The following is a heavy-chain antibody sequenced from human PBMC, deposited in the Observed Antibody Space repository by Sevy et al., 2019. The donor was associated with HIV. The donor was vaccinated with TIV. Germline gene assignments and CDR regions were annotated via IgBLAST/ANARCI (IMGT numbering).Heavy chain of an antibody. Sequence: GGSLRLSCAASGFSFSSYWMRWVRQAPGKGLEWVANIKQDGSEKYYVDSVKGRFTISRDDAKNSLYLQMNSLRVEDTVVYYGARVGSGAKEDSGYEDALDIWGQGTMVTVSS. V-gene: IGHV3-7*01. CDR2: IKQDGSEK. CDR1: GFSFSSYW. J-gene: IGHJ3*02. D-gene: IGHD5-12*01. CDR3: ARVGSGAKEDSGYEDALDI.